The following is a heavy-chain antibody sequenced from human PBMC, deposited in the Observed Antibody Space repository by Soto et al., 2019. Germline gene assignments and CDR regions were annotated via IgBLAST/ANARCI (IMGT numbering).Heavy chain of an antibody. CDR3: ARRPAS. Sequence: PGGSLRLSCAASGFTFSSYAMHWVRQAPGKGLEWVAVISYDGSNKYYADSVKGRFTISRDNSKNTLYLQMNSLRAEDTAVYYCARRPASWGQGTLVTV. V-gene: IGHV3-30-3*01. D-gene: IGHD6-6*01. CDR1: GFTFSSYA. CDR2: ISYDGSNK. J-gene: IGHJ5*02.